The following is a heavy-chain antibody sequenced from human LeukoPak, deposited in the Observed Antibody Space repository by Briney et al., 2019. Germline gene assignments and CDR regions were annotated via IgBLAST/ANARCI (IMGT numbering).Heavy chain of an antibody. CDR3: ARLSYSSRWPPSKNYYFMDV. Sequence: PSETLSLTCAVYGGSFSGYYWSWIRQPPGKGLEWIGEINHSGSTNYNPSLKSRGTISVDTSNNQYSLKLSSVTAADTAVYYCARLSYSSRWPPSKNYYFMDVWGKGTTVTVSS. J-gene: IGHJ6*03. V-gene: IGHV4-34*01. D-gene: IGHD6-13*01. CDR1: GGSFSGYY. CDR2: INHSGST.